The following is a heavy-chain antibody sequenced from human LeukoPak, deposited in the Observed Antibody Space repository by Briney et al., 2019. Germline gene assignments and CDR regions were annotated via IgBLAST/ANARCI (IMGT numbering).Heavy chain of an antibody. D-gene: IGHD3-10*01. CDR1: GYSFTSYW. Sequence: GESLKISCNGSGYSFTSYWIGWVRQMPGKGLEWMGIIYPGDSDTRYSPSFQGQVTISADKSISTAYLQSRSLKASDTAMYYCERLLGERCFDYWGQGTLVTVSS. CDR3: ERLLGERCFDY. CDR2: IYPGDSDT. V-gene: IGHV5-51*01. J-gene: IGHJ4*02.